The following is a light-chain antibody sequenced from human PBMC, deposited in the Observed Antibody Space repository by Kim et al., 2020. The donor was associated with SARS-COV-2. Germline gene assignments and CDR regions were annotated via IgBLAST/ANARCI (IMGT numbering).Light chain of an antibody. CDR1: KLGAKY. Sequence: SYELTQPPSVSVSPGQTASITCSGDKLGAKYVWWYQQKPGQSPVLVIQQDSKRPSGIPERFSGSNSGNTATLTISGTQAMDEADYYCLAWDSSTAVFGGGTQLTVL. J-gene: IGLJ2*01. CDR2: QDS. V-gene: IGLV3-1*01. CDR3: LAWDSSTAV.